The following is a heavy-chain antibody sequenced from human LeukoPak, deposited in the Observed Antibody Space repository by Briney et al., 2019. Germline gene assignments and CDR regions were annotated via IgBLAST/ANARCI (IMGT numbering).Heavy chain of an antibody. CDR3: ASLYSSGQVH. V-gene: IGHV3-20*01. CDR1: GGSISSYY. D-gene: IGHD6-25*01. J-gene: IGHJ4*02. Sequence: ETLSLTCTVSGGSISSYYWSWVRQAPGKGLEWVSGINWNGGSTGYADSVKGRFTISRDNAKNSLYLQMNSLRAEDTALYHCASLYSSGQVHWGQGTLVTVSS. CDR2: INWNGGST.